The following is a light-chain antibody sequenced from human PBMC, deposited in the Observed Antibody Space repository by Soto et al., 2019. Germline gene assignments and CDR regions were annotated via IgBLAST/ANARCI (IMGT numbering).Light chain of an antibody. J-gene: IGKJ4*01. Sequence: EIVLTQSLATLSLSPGERATLSCRASQSVSRYLAWYQQKPGQAPRLLIYDASNRATGIPARFSGSGSGTDFTLTISSLEPEDFAVYYCQQRSDWPSTFGGGTKVQIK. V-gene: IGKV3-11*01. CDR2: DAS. CDR1: QSVSRY. CDR3: QQRSDWPST.